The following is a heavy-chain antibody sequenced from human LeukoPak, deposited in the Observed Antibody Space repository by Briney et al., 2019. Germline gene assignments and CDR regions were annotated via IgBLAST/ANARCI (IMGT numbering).Heavy chain of an antibody. D-gene: IGHD3-10*01. CDR2: ITSSGSIM. J-gene: IGHJ4*02. V-gene: IGHV3-48*03. CDR1: GFTFSNYE. CDR3: ARECVLDKFTMIRGVIGTL. Sequence: GGSRRLSCAASGFTFSNYEMNWVRQAPGKGLEWVSYITSSGSIMYYPDSVKGRFTISRDNAKNSLYLQMNSLRAEDTAVYYCARECVLDKFTMIRGVIGTLWGQGTLVTVSS.